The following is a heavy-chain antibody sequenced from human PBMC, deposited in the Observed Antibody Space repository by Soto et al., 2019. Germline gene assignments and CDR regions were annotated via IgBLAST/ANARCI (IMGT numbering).Heavy chain of an antibody. Sequence: ASVKVSCKASQNTFTSYDIFWVRQSPGRGLEWMGWIKTDSGDTHYAQNFQGRVTMTRDTSISIAYMELNNLISDDTAVYYCARRSSTYLNEVIYDPWGQGTLVTVSS. CDR1: QNTFTSYD. D-gene: IGHD2-2*01. CDR2: IKTDSGDT. J-gene: IGHJ5*02. V-gene: IGHV1-2*02. CDR3: ARRSSTYLNEVIYDP.